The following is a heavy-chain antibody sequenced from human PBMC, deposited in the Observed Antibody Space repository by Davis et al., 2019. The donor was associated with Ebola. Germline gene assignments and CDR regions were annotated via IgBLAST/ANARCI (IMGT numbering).Heavy chain of an antibody. D-gene: IGHD6-19*01. CDR1: GGSISSGDYY. CDR3: ARAIRSGQWLIQGFGIDY. J-gene: IGHJ4*02. CDR2: IYYSGST. V-gene: IGHV4-61*08. Sequence: SETLSLTCTVSGGSISSGDYYWSWIRQPPGKGLEWIGYIYYSGSTNYNPSLKSRVTISVDTSKNQFSLKLSSVTAADTAVYYCARAIRSGQWLIQGFGIDYWGQGTLVTVSS.